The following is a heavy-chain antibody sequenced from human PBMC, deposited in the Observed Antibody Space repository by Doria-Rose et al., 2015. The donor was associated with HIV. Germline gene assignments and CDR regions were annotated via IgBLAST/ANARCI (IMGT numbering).Heavy chain of an antibody. V-gene: IGHV4-30-4*01. Sequence: QVQLQESGPGLVRPSQTLSLTCTVSGDSISSGDSFWSWIRQLPWNSPELIRYISSSGTTYYYPSLRGRLTISLDASKNQFSLNLNSVTAADTAVYYCARARNYGFPHFFDFWGQGTLVTVSS. CDR2: ISSSGTT. D-gene: IGHD3-10*01. J-gene: IGHJ4*02. CDR1: GDSISSGDSF. CDR3: ARARNYGFPHFFDF.